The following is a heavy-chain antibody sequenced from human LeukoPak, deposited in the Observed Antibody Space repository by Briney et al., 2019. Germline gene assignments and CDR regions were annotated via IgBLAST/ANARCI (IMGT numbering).Heavy chain of an antibody. J-gene: IGHJ6*03. V-gene: IGHV3-30*04. CDR1: GFTFSSYA. CDR2: ISYDGSNK. D-gene: IGHD3-3*01. CDR3: ARPYYDFWSGYYSSDYYYYMDV. Sequence: GGSLRLSCAASGFTFSSYAMHWVRQAPGKGLEWVAVISYDGSNKYYADSVKGRFTISRDNSKNTLYLQMNSLRAEDTAVYYCARPYYDFWSGYYSSDYYYYMDVWGKGTTVTVSS.